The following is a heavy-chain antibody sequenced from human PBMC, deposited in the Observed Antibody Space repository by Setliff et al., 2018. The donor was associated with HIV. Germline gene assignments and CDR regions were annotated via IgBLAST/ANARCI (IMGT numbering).Heavy chain of an antibody. V-gene: IGHV3-30*02. CDR2: IRYDGSNK. Sequence: GGSLRLSCAASGFTFSSYGMHWVRQAPGRGLEWVAFIRYDGSNKYYADSVKGRFTISRDNSKNTLYLRMNSLRAEDTAVYYCAQAQTSVSGSYYQYLQHWGQGTLVTVSS. CDR1: GFTFSSYG. D-gene: IGHD3-10*01. CDR3: AQAQTSVSGSYYQYLQH. J-gene: IGHJ1*01.